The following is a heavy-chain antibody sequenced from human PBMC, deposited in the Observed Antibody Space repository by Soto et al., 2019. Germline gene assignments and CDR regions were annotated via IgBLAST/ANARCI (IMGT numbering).Heavy chain of an antibody. CDR2: IKFDGGIT. CDR1: GFTFSDYW. D-gene: IGHD2-2*01. V-gene: IGHV3-74*01. Sequence: EVQLVESGGGLVQPGGSLRLSCVASGFTFSDYWMHWVRHAPGKGLVWVSRIKFDGGITSHADSVKGRFTISRDNARNTVHLQMNSLRAEDTGVYFCARGVRNYYGGDVWGQGTKVTVSS. J-gene: IGHJ6*02. CDR3: ARGVRNYYGGDV.